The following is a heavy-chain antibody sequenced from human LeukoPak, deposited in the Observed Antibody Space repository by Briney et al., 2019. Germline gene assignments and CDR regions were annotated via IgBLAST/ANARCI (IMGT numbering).Heavy chain of an antibody. CDR3: ARHRVEVEEVVVITTGAFDI. CDR1: GGSISSYY. Sequence: SETLSLTCTVSGGSISSYYWSWIRQPPGKGLEWIGNIYYSGSTNYNPSLKSRVTISVDTSKNQFSLKLSSVTAADTAVYYCARHRVEVEEVVVITTGAFDIWGQGTMVTVSS. V-gene: IGHV4-59*08. CDR2: IYYSGST. J-gene: IGHJ3*02. D-gene: IGHD3-22*01.